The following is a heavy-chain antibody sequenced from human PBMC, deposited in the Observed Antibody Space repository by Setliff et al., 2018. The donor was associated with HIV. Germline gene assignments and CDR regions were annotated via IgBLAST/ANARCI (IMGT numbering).Heavy chain of an antibody. V-gene: IGHV1-18*01. CDR2: ISTYNRDT. CDR3: AIDNRGGGGTPYYFDY. CDR1: GYTFLSYG. J-gene: IGHJ4*02. D-gene: IGHD1-7*01. Sequence: ASVKVSCKVSGYTFLSYGISWVRQAPGQGLEWMGWISTYNRDTNSAQKFEDRLSLSTNSSTSTAYMELRSLRSDDTAIYYWAIDNRGGGGTPYYFDYWGQGTLVTVSS.